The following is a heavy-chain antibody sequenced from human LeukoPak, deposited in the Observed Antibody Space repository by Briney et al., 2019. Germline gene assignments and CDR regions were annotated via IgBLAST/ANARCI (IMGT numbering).Heavy chain of an antibody. CDR3: ARVGFDGSGSYYNS. CDR1: GYTFTGYY. CDR2: INPNSGGT. Sequence: GASVKVSCKASGYTFTGYYMHWVRQAPGQGLEWMGWINPNSGGTNYARKFQGRVTMTRDTSISTAYMELGRLRSDDTAVYYCARVGFDGSGSYYNSWGQGTLVTVSS. D-gene: IGHD3-10*01. V-gene: IGHV1-2*02. J-gene: IGHJ4*02.